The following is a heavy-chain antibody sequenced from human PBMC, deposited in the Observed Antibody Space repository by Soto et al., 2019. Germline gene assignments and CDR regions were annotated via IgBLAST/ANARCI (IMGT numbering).Heavy chain of an antibody. CDR3: ARSATSPYYDFWCGYYTTDAFDI. V-gene: IGHV1-8*01. J-gene: IGHJ3*02. D-gene: IGHD3-3*01. CDR1: GYTFTSYD. Sequence: GASVKVSCKASGYTFTSYDINWVRQATGQGLEWMGWMNPNSGNTGYAQKFQGRVTMTRNTSISTAYMELSSLRSEDTAVYYCARSATSPYYDFWCGYYTTDAFDICGQGTTVTVSS. CDR2: MNPNSGNT.